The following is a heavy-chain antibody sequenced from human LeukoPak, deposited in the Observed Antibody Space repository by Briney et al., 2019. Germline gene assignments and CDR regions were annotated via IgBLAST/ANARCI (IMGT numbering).Heavy chain of an antibody. CDR2: IYTSGST. CDR1: GDSISSGSSY. Sequence: SETLSLTCTVSGDSISSGSSYWSWIRQPAGKGLEWIGRIYTSGSTNYNPSLKSRVTISVDTSKNQFSLKLSSVTAADTAVYFCARGPYSYDSSGAFDIWGQGTMVTVSS. V-gene: IGHV4-61*02. CDR3: ARGPYSYDSSGAFDI. D-gene: IGHD3-22*01. J-gene: IGHJ3*02.